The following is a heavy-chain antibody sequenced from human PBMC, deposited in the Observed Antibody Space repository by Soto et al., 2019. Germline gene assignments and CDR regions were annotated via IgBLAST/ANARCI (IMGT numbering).Heavy chain of an antibody. D-gene: IGHD2-15*01. CDR3: ARVKSGVVRLSHFDY. CDR2: IYYSGST. V-gene: IGHV4-30-4*01. Sequence: PSETLSLTCTVSGGSISSGDYYWSWIRQPPGKGLEWIGYIYYSGSTYYNPSLKSRVTISVDTSKNQFSLKLSSVTAADTAVYYCARVKSGVVRLSHFDYWGQGTLVTVSS. J-gene: IGHJ4*02. CDR1: GGSISSGDYY.